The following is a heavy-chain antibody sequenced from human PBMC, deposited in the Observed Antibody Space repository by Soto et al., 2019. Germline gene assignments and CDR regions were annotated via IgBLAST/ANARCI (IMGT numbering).Heavy chain of an antibody. Sequence: ESGPTLVNPTQTLTLTCTFSGFSLSTSGMCVSWIRQPPGKALEWLARIDWDDDKYYSTSLKTRLTISKDTSKNQVVLTMTNMDPVDTATYYCARTKGYSYGFTYYYYYMDVWGKGTTVTVSS. V-gene: IGHV2-70*11. D-gene: IGHD5-18*01. CDR2: IDWDDDK. CDR3: ARTKGYSYGFTYYYYYMDV. CDR1: GFSLSTSGMC. J-gene: IGHJ6*03.